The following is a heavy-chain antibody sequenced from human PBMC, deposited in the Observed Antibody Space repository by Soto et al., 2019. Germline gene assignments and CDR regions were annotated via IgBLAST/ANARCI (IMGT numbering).Heavy chain of an antibody. J-gene: IGHJ4*02. D-gene: IGHD3-10*01. Sequence: PGGSPRLSCAASGFTVSSSYMSWVRQAPGKGLEWVSVIYSGGSTYYADSVRGRFTISRDNSKNMLYLQMNSLRAEDTAVYYCARGITGGYYYGSDHFDYWGRGTLVTVSS. CDR2: IYSGGST. V-gene: IGHV3-53*01. CDR1: GFTVSSSY. CDR3: ARGITGGYYYGSDHFDY.